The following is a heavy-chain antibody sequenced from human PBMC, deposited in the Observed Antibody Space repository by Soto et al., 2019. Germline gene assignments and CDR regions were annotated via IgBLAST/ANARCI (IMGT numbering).Heavy chain of an antibody. D-gene: IGHD6-13*01. J-gene: IGHJ6*03. CDR2: INAGNGNT. Sequence: QVQLVQSGAEVKKPGVSVKVSCKASGYTFTSYAMHWVRQAPGQRLEWMGWINAGNGNTKYSQKFQGRVTITRDTSASTAYMELSSLRSEDTAVYYCARKSGLGQQPNYYYYMDVWGKGTTVTVSS. V-gene: IGHV1-3*01. CDR1: GYTFTSYA. CDR3: ARKSGLGQQPNYYYYMDV.